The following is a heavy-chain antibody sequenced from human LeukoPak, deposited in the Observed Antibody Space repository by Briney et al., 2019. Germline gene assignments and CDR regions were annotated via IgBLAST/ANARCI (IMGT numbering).Heavy chain of an antibody. Sequence: SETLSLTCTVSGGSISSYYWSWIRQPAGKGLEWIGRIYTSGSTNYNPSLKSRVTMSVDTSKNQFSLKLSSVTAADTAVYYCARDSGTLSTDPFDYWGQGTLVTVSS. CDR1: GGSISSYY. V-gene: IGHV4-4*07. J-gene: IGHJ4*02. D-gene: IGHD1-26*01. CDR3: ARDSGTLSTDPFDY. CDR2: IYTSGST.